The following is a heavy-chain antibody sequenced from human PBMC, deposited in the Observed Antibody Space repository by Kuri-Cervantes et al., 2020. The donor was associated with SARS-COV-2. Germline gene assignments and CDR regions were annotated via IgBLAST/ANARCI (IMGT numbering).Heavy chain of an antibody. V-gene: IGHV3-30-3*01. CDR1: GFIFSSYA. Sequence: GESLKISCAASGFIFSSYAMHWVRQAPGKGLEWVAVISYDGSNKYYADSVKGRFTISRDNSKNSLYLQMNSLRAEDTAVYYCARDQGWQDPWWFDPWGQGTLVTVSS. CDR2: ISYDGSNK. CDR3: ARDQGWQDPWWFDP. D-gene: IGHD2-15*01. J-gene: IGHJ5*02.